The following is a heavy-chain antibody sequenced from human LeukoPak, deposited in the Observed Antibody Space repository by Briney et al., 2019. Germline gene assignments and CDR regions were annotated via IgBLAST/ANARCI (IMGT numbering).Heavy chain of an antibody. CDR1: GFTFSSYA. V-gene: IGHV3-23*01. J-gene: IGHJ4*02. D-gene: IGHD6-13*01. Sequence: GGSLRLSCAASGFTFSSYAMNWVRQAPGKGLEWVSAISGGGGSTDYADSVKGRFTISRDNFKNTLYLQMNSLRAGDTAIYYCAKLYSSSWYANIDYWGQGTLVTVSS. CDR2: ISGGGGST. CDR3: AKLYSSSWYANIDY.